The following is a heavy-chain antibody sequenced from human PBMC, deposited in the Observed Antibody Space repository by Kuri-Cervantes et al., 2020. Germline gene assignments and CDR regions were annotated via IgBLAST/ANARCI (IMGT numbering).Heavy chain of an antibody. CDR2: IYYSGST. J-gene: IGHJ4*02. D-gene: IGHD3-9*01. CDR3: ARDWYFESFIDY. CDR1: GGSISSGDYY. Sequence: LRLSCTVSGGSISSGDYYWSWIRQPPGKGLEWIGYIYYSGSTYYNPSLKSRVTISVDTSKNQFSLKLSSVTAADTAVYYCARDWYFESFIDYWGQGTLVTVSS. V-gene: IGHV4-30-4*01.